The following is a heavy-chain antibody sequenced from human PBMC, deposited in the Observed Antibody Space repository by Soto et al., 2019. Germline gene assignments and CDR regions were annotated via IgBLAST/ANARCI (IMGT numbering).Heavy chain of an antibody. D-gene: IGHD3-16*02. CDR1: GYSFTNYA. V-gene: IGHV1-3*01. J-gene: IGHJ6*02. Sequence: QVQLVQSGAEVKKPGASVKVSCKASGYSFTNYAMHWVRQAPGQGLEWMGWINAGNGNTKYSQKFQGRVTITRDTSASTLYMELSSLRSEDTAVYYCARDYRRDYYNGMDVWDQGTTVTVSS. CDR3: ARDYRRDYYNGMDV. CDR2: INAGNGNT.